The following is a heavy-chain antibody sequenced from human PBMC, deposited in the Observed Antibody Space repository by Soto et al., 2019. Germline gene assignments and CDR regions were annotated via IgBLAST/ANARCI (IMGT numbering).Heavy chain of an antibody. J-gene: IGHJ6*02. D-gene: IGHD6-19*01. CDR2: ISSSSSYI. CDR3: ARDEQWLAYYCYGMDV. V-gene: IGHV3-21*01. Sequence: EVQLVESGGGLVKPGGSLRLSCAASGFTFSSYSMNWVRQAPGKGLEWVSSISSSSSYIYYADSVKGRFTISRDNAKNSLYLQMNSLRAEDTAVYYCARDEQWLAYYCYGMDVWGQGTTVTVSS. CDR1: GFTFSSYS.